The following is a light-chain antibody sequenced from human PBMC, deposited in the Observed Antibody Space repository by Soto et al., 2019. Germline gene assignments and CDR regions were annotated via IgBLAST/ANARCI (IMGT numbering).Light chain of an antibody. CDR2: SNN. V-gene: IGLV1-47*02. CDR3: VSWDDSLSGLV. Sequence: QSVLTQPPSASGTPGQSGTIACSGRSANIGNNYVCWYQQLPGTAPKLLIYSNNQRPSGVPDRFSGSKSGTSASLAISGLRSEDEADYYCVSWDDSLSGLVFGTGTKVTVL. J-gene: IGLJ1*01. CDR1: SANIGNNY.